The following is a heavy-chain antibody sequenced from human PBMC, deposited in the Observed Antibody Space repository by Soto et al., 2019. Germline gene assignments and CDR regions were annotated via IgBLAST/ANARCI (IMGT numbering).Heavy chain of an antibody. D-gene: IGHD6-6*01. V-gene: IGHV3-30*18. CDR1: GFTFSSYG. J-gene: IGHJ6*02. CDR2: ISYDGSNK. CDR3: AKAIMEAAQPQHYYYYYGMDV. Sequence: GGSLRLSCAASGFTFSSYGMHWVRQAPGKGLEWVAVISYDGSNKYYADSVKGRFTISRDNSKNTLYLQMNSLRAEDTAVYYCAKAIMEAAQPQHYYYYYGMDVWGQGTTVTVSS.